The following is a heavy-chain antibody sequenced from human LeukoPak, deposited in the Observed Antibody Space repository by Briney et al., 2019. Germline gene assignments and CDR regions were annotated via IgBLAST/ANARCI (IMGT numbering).Heavy chain of an antibody. J-gene: IGHJ4*02. Sequence: TGGSLRLSCAASGITFRSYSMNWLRQAPGKGLEWVSYLSSSSNTIYYADSVKGRFTISRDNAKNSLYLQMNSLRVEDTAVYYCARGGAARPDFWGQGTLVTVSS. CDR1: GITFRSYS. D-gene: IGHD6-6*01. CDR2: LSSSSNTI. CDR3: ARGGAARPDF. V-gene: IGHV3-48*01.